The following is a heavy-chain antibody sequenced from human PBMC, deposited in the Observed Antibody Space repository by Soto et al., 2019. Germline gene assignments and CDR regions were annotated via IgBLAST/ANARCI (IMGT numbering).Heavy chain of an antibody. CDR2: ISYDGSNK. CDR1: GFTFSSYA. Sequence: QVQLVESGGGVVQPGRSLRLSCAASGFTFSSYAMHWVRQAPGKGLEWVAVISYDGSNKYYADSVKGRFTISRDNSKNTLYLQMNSLRAEDTAVYYCARDVSGGVVVPAAILDRYYGMDVWGQGTTVTVSS. D-gene: IGHD2-2*02. V-gene: IGHV3-30-3*01. J-gene: IGHJ6*02. CDR3: ARDVSGGVVVPAAILDRYYGMDV.